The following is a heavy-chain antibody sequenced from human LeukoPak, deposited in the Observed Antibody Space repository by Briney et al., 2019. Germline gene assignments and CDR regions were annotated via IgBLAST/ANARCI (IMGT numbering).Heavy chain of an antibody. V-gene: IGHV4-61*08. J-gene: IGHJ3*02. CDR3: ARVKAAGDAFDI. D-gene: IGHD6-25*01. CDR2: IYYSGTT. CDR1: GGSISSGGYY. Sequence: KTSETLSLTCTVSGGSISSGGYYWSWIRQHPGKGLEWIGYIYYSGTTNYNPSLKSRVTISVDTSKNQFSLKVTSVTAADTAVYYCARVKAAGDAFDIWGQGTMVTVSS.